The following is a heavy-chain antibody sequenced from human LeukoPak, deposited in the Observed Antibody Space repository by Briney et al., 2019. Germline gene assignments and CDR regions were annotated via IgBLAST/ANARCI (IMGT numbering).Heavy chain of an antibody. D-gene: IGHD5-18*01. CDR3: ARSRGYSYASLGY. V-gene: IGHV4-59*01. Sequence: SETLSLTCTVSGGSISSYYWSWIRQPPGKGLEWIGYIYYSGSTNYNPSLKSRVTISVDTSKNQFSLKLSSVTAADTAVYYCARSRGYSYASLGYWGQGTLVTVSS. CDR2: IYYSGST. CDR1: GGSISSYY. J-gene: IGHJ4*02.